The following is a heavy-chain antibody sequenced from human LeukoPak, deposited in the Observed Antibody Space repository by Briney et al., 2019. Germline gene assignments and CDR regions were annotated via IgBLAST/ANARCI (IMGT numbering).Heavy chain of an antibody. Sequence: GGSLRLSCAASGFTFSTYAMNWVRQAPGKGLEWVSTISGGGGTTYYADSVKGRFTISRDNSKNTLYLQMNSLRVEDTAVYYCAKGGKWDVTPFDYWGQGTLVTVSS. CDR2: ISGGGGTT. J-gene: IGHJ4*02. CDR1: GFTFSTYA. D-gene: IGHD1-26*01. V-gene: IGHV3-23*01. CDR3: AKGGKWDVTPFDY.